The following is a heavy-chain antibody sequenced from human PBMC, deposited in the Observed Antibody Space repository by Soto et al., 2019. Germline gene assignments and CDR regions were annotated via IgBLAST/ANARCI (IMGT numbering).Heavy chain of an antibody. Sequence: QVQLVQSGPEVIKPGASLNVSCTASGDTLTSYGVTWVRQAPGQGLEWMGFHSGQNGNTNYAQRFQGRVPMTGDLSPAKAYLEMRNLRSDDTAIYYCAVGKDFDYWGQGTLVIVSS. CDR2: HSGQNGNT. D-gene: IGHD1-26*01. CDR1: GDTLTSYG. CDR3: AVGKDFDY. J-gene: IGHJ4*02. V-gene: IGHV1-18*04.